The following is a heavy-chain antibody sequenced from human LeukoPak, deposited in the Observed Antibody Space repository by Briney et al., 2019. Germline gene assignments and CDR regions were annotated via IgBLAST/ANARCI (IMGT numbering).Heavy chain of an antibody. CDR1: DGSISSSSYY. J-gene: IGHJ5*02. D-gene: IGHD1-26*01. CDR3: ARHRGMVGAISQNWFDP. Sequence: SETLSLTCTVSDGSISSSSYYWGWIRQPPGKGLEWIGSIYYSGSTYYNPSLKSRVTISVDTSKNQFSLKLSSVTAADTAVYYCARHRGMVGAISQNWFDPWGQGTLVTVSS. V-gene: IGHV4-39*01. CDR2: IYYSGST.